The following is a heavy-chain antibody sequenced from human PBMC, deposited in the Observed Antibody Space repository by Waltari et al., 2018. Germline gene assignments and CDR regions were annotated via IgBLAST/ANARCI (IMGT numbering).Heavy chain of an antibody. CDR1: SGTFRTDA. CDR2: IIPIFGTA. V-gene: IGHV1-69*01. Sequence: QVQLVQSGAEVKKPGSSVKVSFKASSGTFRTDAISWVRQAPCQGLEWMGGIIPIFGTANYAQKFQGRVTITADESTSTAYMELSSLRSEDTAVYYCARDWVGASSPTDDWFDPWGQGTLVTVSS. D-gene: IGHD3-10*01. J-gene: IGHJ5*02. CDR3: ARDWVGASSPTDDWFDP.